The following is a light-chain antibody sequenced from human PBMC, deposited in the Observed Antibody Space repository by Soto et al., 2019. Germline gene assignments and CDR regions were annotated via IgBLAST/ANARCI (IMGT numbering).Light chain of an antibody. J-gene: IGKJ2*01. V-gene: IGKV2-28*01. CDR1: QSLLHSNGYNY. Sequence: DIVMTQSPLSLPVTPGEPASISCRSSQSLLHSNGYNYLDWYLQKPGQSPPLLIYLGSNRASGVPDRFSVSGSGTDFTLKISSVEAEDVGVYYCVQSLQTPTFGQGTKLESK. CDR2: LGS. CDR3: VQSLQTPT.